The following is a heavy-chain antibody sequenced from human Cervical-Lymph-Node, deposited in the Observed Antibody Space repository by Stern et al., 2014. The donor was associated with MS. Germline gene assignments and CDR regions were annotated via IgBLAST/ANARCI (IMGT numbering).Heavy chain of an antibody. CDR2: ISGRGGST. D-gene: IGHD3-16*02. CDR3: AKTALRGYYYGMDV. V-gene: IGHV3-23*04. Sequence: EVQLVESGGGLVQPGGSLRLSCAASGFTFSSYAMSWARHAPGKGLERVSAISGRGGSTYYADSVKGRFTISRDNSKNTLYLQMNSLRAEDTAVYYCAKTALRGYYYGMDVWGQGTTVTVSS. CDR1: GFTFSSYA. J-gene: IGHJ6*02.